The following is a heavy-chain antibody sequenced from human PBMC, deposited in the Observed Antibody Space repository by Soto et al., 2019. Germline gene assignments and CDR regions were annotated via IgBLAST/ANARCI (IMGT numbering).Heavy chain of an antibody. Sequence: PGESLKISCKHSGFNFPTFWIAWVRQMPGKGLEWMGTIYPDDSDTRYSPSFQGQVTISADKSIQTAYLQWGSLKASDSALYYCARGKYSRPRGGLYVWGQGTRVTVSS. J-gene: IGHJ4*02. D-gene: IGHD4-4*01. CDR3: ARGKYSRPRGGLYV. CDR2: IYPDDSDT. CDR1: GFNFPTFW. V-gene: IGHV5-51*01.